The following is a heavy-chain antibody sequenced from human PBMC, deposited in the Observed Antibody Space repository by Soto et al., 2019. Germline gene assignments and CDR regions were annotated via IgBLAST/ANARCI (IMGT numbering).Heavy chain of an antibody. CDR2: TYYRSKWYN. Sequence: PSQTLSLTCAISGDSVSSNSAAWNWIRQSPSRGLEWLGRTYYRSKWYNDYAVSVKSRITINPDTSKNQFSLQLNSVTPEDTAVYYCARDLGEGVYYGSGSSWFDPWGQGTLVTVS. V-gene: IGHV6-1*01. CDR1: GDSVSSNSAA. CDR3: ARDLGEGVYYGSGSSWFDP. J-gene: IGHJ5*02. D-gene: IGHD3-10*01.